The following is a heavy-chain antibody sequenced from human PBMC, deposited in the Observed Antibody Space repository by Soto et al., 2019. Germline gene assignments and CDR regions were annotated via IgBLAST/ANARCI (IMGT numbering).Heavy chain of an antibody. CDR2: IYYSGST. Sequence: SETLSLACTVSGGSMSSYYWSWIRQPPGKGLEWIGYIYYSGSTNYNPSLKSRVTISVDTSKNQFSLKLSSVTAADTAVYYCARHHPSGYSYGMGVDYWGQGTLVTVSS. V-gene: IGHV4-59*08. D-gene: IGHD5-18*01. CDR1: GGSMSSYY. J-gene: IGHJ4*02. CDR3: ARHHPSGYSYGMGVDY.